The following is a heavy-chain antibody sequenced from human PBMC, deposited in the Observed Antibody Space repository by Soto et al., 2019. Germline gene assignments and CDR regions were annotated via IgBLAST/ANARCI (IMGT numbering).Heavy chain of an antibody. J-gene: IGHJ4*02. CDR1: GGSISVYY. CDR3: ERGVGSSPPRY. D-gene: IGHD3-9*01. CDR2: VYDNGRP. V-gene: IGHV4-59*01. Sequence: SETLSLTCTISGGSISVYYWSWIRQSPRQGLEWIGYVYDNGRPYHSPSLKSRVTISADTSKNQISLKLTSATAADTAVYYCERGVGSSPPRYWGRGTLVTV.